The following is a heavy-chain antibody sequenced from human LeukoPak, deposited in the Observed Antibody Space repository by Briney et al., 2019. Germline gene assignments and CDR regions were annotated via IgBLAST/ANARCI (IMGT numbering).Heavy chain of an antibody. J-gene: IGHJ4*02. V-gene: IGHV3-7*03. CDR2: IKSDGSEK. CDR3: ARDPSYGALDF. D-gene: IGHD4-17*01. Sequence: GGSLRLSCAVSGFTFSSSWMTWVRQAPGKGLEWVANIKSDGSEKYYVGSVKGRFTISRDNAKNSLYLQMNSLRAEDTAVYYCARDPSYGALDFWGQGTQVTVSS. CDR1: GFTFSSSW.